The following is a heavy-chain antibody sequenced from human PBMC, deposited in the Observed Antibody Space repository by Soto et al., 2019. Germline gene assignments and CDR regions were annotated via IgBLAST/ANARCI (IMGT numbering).Heavy chain of an antibody. Sequence: PSQTLSLTCAISGDSVSSNSAAWNWIRQSPSRGLEWLGRTYYRSKWYNDYAVSVKSRITINPDTSKNQFSLQLNSATPEDTAVYYCARAHTPYDILTGYYYYGMDVWGQGTTVTVSS. V-gene: IGHV6-1*01. D-gene: IGHD3-9*01. CDR1: GDSVSSNSAA. J-gene: IGHJ6*02. CDR3: ARAHTPYDILTGYYYYGMDV. CDR2: TYYRSKWYN.